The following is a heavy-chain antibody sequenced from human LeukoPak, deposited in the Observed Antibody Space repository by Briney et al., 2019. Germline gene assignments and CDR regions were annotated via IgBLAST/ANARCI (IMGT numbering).Heavy chain of an antibody. V-gene: IGHV3-7*01. Sequence: GGSLRLSCAASGFTFSSYWMSWVRQAPGKGLEWVANIKQDGSEKYYVDSVKGRFTISRDNAKNSLYLQMNSLRAEDTAVYYCARDVGGDSSSWGGNWFDPWGQGTLVTVSS. J-gene: IGHJ5*02. CDR2: IKQDGSEK. CDR1: GFTFSSYW. CDR3: ARDVGGDSSSWGGNWFDP. D-gene: IGHD6-13*01.